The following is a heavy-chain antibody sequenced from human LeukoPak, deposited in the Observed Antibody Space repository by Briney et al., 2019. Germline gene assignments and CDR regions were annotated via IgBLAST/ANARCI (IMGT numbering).Heavy chain of an antibody. CDR3: ASQTYYYGSGSQSVFDY. J-gene: IGHJ4*02. CDR2: ISAYNGNT. V-gene: IGHV1-18*01. Sequence: ASVKASCKASGYTFTSYGISWVRQAPGQGLEWMGWISAYNGNTNYAQKLQGRVTMTTDTSTSTAYMELSSLRSEDTAVYYCASQTYYYGSGSQSVFDYWGQGTLVTVSS. CDR1: GYTFTSYG. D-gene: IGHD3-10*01.